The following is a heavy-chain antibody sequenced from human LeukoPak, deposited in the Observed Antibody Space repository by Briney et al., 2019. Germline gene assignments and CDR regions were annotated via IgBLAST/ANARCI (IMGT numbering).Heavy chain of an antibody. Sequence: ASVKVSCKASGYTFTNYAVHWVRQAPGQRLEWMGWINAGNGKTNYSQKFQVRVTLTRDTSASTVYMELSSLRSEDTAVNYCARGYYDLLTGHVVTYYFDYWGQGTLVTVSS. CDR1: GYTFTNYA. CDR3: ARGYYDLLTGHVVTYYFDY. CDR2: INAGNGKT. D-gene: IGHD3-9*01. J-gene: IGHJ4*02. V-gene: IGHV1-3*01.